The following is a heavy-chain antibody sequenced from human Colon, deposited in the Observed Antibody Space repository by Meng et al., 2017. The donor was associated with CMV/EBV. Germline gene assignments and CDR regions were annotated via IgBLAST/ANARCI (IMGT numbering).Heavy chain of an antibody. J-gene: IGHJ6*02. CDR2: TYYGSSRSNWYN. Sequence: SETLSLTCAVSGDSISTNSAAWNWIRLSLTRGLEWLGRTYYGSSRSNWYNDYALSVKGRITISPDASKNQFSLQLNSVTPEDTAVYYCARVLLWFGGRQYYGMDVWGRGTTVTVSS. CDR3: ARVLLWFGGRQYYGMDV. D-gene: IGHD3-10*01. V-gene: IGHV6-1*01. CDR1: GDSISTNSAA.